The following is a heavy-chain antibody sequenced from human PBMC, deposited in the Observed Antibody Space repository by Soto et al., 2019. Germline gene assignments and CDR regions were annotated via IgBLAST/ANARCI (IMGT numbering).Heavy chain of an antibody. Sequence: GGSLRLSCVVSGFTFNNYAMNWVRQAPGKGLEWVSGISASGGSTYYADSVKGRFTISRDSSKHTLYLQMNSLRADDTAIYYCAIHFYYGSGSYYAVDYWGQGTQVTVSS. V-gene: IGHV3-23*01. CDR1: GFTFNNYA. CDR2: ISASGGST. CDR3: AIHFYYGSGSYYAVDY. J-gene: IGHJ4*02. D-gene: IGHD3-10*01.